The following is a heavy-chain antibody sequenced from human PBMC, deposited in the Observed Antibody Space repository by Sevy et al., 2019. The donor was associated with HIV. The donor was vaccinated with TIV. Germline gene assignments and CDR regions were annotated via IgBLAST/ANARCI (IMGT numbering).Heavy chain of an antibody. CDR3: ARDPGPAIYCSSTSCYGNYFDY. CDR2: ISSSSSYI. Sequence: GGSLRLSCAASGFTFSSYSMNWVRQAPGKGLEWVSSISSSSSYIYYADSVKGRFTISRDNAKNSLYLQMNSLRAEDTAVYYCARDPGPAIYCSSTSCYGNYFDYWGQRTLVTVSS. J-gene: IGHJ4*02. V-gene: IGHV3-21*01. D-gene: IGHD2-2*01. CDR1: GFTFSSYS.